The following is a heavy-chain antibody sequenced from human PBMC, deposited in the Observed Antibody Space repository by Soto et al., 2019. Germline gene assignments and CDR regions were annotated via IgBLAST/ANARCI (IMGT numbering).Heavy chain of an antibody. CDR3: ARDEPSYDSSGYYQSFDY. J-gene: IGHJ4*02. V-gene: IGHV3-23*01. CDR2: ISGSGGST. CDR1: GFTFSSYA. Sequence: HPGGSLRLSCAASGFTFSSYAMSWVRQAPGKGLEWVSGISGSGGSTYYADSVQGRFTLSRDNSKNTLYLQMNSLRAEDTAVYYCARDEPSYDSSGYYQSFDYWGQGTLVTVSS. D-gene: IGHD3-22*01.